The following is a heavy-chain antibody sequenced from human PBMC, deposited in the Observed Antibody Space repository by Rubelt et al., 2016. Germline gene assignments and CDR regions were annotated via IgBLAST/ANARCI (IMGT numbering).Heavy chain of an antibody. CDR2: ISVYNGNT. Sequence: QVQLVQSETEVKKPGASVKVSCKASGYTFTTYAISWVRQAPGQGLEWMGWISVYNGNTNYAQKFQGRVTMTADTSTSSASMALRSLGAYDTAVYYCARDGIAAAVDYWGQGTLVTVSS. V-gene: IGHV1-18*01. J-gene: IGHJ4*02. CDR1: GYTFTTYA. CDR3: ARDGIAAAVDY. D-gene: IGHD6-13*01.